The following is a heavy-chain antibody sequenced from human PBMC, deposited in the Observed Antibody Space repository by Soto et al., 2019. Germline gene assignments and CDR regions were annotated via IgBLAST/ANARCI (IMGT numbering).Heavy chain of an antibody. CDR2: INPSGGST. J-gene: IGHJ6*02. V-gene: IGHV1-46*01. D-gene: IGHD2-2*01. Sequence: ASVKVSCKASGYTFTSYYMHWVRQAPGQGLEWMGIINPSGGSTSYAQKFKGRVTMTRDTSTSTVYMELSSLRSEDTAVYYCARVDCSSTSCYGGMDVWGQGTTVTVSS. CDR3: ARVDCSSTSCYGGMDV. CDR1: GYTFTSYY.